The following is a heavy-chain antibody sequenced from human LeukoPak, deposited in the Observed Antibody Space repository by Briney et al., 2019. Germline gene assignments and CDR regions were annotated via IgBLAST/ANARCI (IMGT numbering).Heavy chain of an antibody. D-gene: IGHD6-13*01. V-gene: IGHV4-34*01. CDR3: AREGMGYSSSWYYFDY. J-gene: IGHJ4*02. Sequence: SETLSLTCAVYGGSFSGYYWSWIRQPPGKGLEWIGEINHSGSTNYNPSLKSRVTISVDTSKNQFSLKLSSVTAADTAVYYCAREGMGYSSSWYYFDYWGQGTLVTVSS. CDR1: GGSFSGYY. CDR2: INHSGST.